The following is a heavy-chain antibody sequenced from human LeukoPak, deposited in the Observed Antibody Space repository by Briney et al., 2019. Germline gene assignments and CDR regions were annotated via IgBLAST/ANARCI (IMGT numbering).Heavy chain of an antibody. CDR1: GFIFSNYV. J-gene: IGHJ4*02. Sequence: GRSLRLSCEASGFIFSNYVMHWVRQAPGKGLEWVAVIWYDGSNTYYADSVKGRFTISRDNSKNTLYLQMNSLRAEDTAVYYCARVPYGSGWYYFDYWGQGTLVIVSS. CDR2: IWYDGSNT. D-gene: IGHD6-19*01. V-gene: IGHV3-33*01. CDR3: ARVPYGSGWYYFDY.